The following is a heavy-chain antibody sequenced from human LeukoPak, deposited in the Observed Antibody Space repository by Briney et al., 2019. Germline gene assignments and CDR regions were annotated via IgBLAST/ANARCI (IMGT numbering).Heavy chain of an antibody. D-gene: IGHD2-2*01. CDR2: ISSSGSTI. CDR1: GFTFSSYE. J-gene: IGHJ6*04. Sequence: PGGSLRLSCAASGFTFSSYEMNWVRQAPGKGLEWVSYISSSGSTIYYADSVKGRFTISRDNSKNTLYLQMNSLRAEDTAVYYCAKEMGYCSSTSCPGMDVWGKGTTVTVSS. V-gene: IGHV3-48*03. CDR3: AKEMGYCSSTSCPGMDV.